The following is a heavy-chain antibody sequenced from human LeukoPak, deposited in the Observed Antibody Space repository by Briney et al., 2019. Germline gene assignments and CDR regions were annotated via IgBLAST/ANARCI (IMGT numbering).Heavy chain of an antibody. CDR1: GFTFSSYW. D-gene: IGHD3-22*01. V-gene: IGHV3-7*01. CDR2: IKQDGSEK. CDR3: ARFPTYYYDSSGTGLDAFDI. J-gene: IGHJ3*02. Sequence: GGSLRLSCAASGFTFSSYWMSWVRQAPGKGLEWVANIKQDGSEKYYVDSVKGRFTIPRDNAKNSLYLQMNSLRAEDTAVYYCARFPTYYYDSSGTGLDAFDIWGQGTMVTVSS.